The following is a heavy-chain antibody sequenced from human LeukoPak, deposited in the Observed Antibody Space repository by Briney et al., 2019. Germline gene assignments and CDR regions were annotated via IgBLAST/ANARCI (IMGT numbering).Heavy chain of an antibody. CDR1: GYTLTELS. CDR2: FDPEDGET. D-gene: IGHD1-26*01. CDR3: ATDRMGAKGSDY. Sequence: ASVKVSCKVSGYTLTELSMHWVRQAPGKGPEWMGGFDPEDGETIYAQKFQGRVTMTEDTSTDTAYMELSSMRSEDTAVYYCATDRMGAKGSDYWAQGPRVTVSS. V-gene: IGHV1-24*01. J-gene: IGHJ4*02.